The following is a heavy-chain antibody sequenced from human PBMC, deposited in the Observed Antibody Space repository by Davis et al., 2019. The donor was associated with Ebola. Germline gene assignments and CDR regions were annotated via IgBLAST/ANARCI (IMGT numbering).Heavy chain of an antibody. D-gene: IGHD3-16*01. V-gene: IGHV3-74*01. Sequence: GESLKISCAASGFAFRHFAMTWVRQAPGRGLVWVSTINRDGATTTYADSVKGRFTISRDNAKSMLYLQMNSLRVEDTAVYYCASYEVGWGQGTLVTVSS. CDR2: INRDGATT. CDR3: ASYEVG. J-gene: IGHJ4*02. CDR1: GFAFRHFA.